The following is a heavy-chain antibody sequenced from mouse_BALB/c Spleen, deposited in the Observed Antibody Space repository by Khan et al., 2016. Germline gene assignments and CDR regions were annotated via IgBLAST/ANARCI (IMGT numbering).Heavy chain of an antibody. Sequence: EVELVESGGGLVKPGGSLKLSCAASGFTFSSYTMSWVRQTPEKRLEWVATISSGGNYTYSPDTVKGRFTISRDNAMNTLYLQMSSLKSEDTAMCYCTRGSSGGFAYWGQGTLVTVSA. CDR3: TRGSSGGFAY. D-gene: IGHD3-1*01. CDR2: ISSGGNYT. CDR1: GFTFSSYT. J-gene: IGHJ3*01. V-gene: IGHV5-6-4*01.